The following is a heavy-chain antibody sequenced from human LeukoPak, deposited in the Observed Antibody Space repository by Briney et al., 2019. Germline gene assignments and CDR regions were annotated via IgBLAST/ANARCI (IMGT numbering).Heavy chain of an antibody. Sequence: GASVKVSCKASGGTFSSYAISWVRQAPGQGLEWMGGIIPIFGTANYAQKFQGRVTITADESTSTAYMELSSLRSEDTAVYYCARDGPRGGDTATSPYYYGMDVWGQGTTVTVSS. CDR3: ARDGPRGGDTATSPYYYGMDV. D-gene: IGHD5-18*01. J-gene: IGHJ6*02. V-gene: IGHV1-69*13. CDR1: GGTFSSYA. CDR2: IIPIFGTA.